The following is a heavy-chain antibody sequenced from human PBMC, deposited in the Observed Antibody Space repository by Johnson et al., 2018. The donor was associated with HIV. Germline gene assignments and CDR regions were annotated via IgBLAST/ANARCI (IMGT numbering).Heavy chain of an antibody. CDR3: VKDDYYGSGSYFAFDI. CDR2: ISYDGSNK. CDR1: GFTFSSYA. Sequence: QVQLVESGGGVVQPGRSLRLSCAASGFTFSSYAMHWVRQAPGKGLEWVAVISYDGSNKYYADSVKGRFTISRDNSKNTLYLQMNSLRAEDTAVYYCVKDDYYGSGSYFAFDIWGQGTMVTVSS. J-gene: IGHJ3*02. D-gene: IGHD3-10*01. V-gene: IGHV3-30-3*01.